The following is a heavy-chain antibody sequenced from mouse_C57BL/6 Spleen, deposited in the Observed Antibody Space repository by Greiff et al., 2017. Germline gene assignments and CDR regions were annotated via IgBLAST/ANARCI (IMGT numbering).Heavy chain of an antibody. Sequence: VKLQQPGAELVKPGASVKLSCKASGYTFTSYWMHWVKQRPGQGLEWIGMIHPNSGSTNYNEKFKSKATLTVDKSSSTAYMQLSSLTSEDSAVYYCARCYTTVVATDYFDYWGQGTTLTVSS. D-gene: IGHD1-1*01. CDR1: GYTFTSYW. CDR3: ARCYTTVVATDYFDY. V-gene: IGHV1-64*01. J-gene: IGHJ2*01. CDR2: IHPNSGST.